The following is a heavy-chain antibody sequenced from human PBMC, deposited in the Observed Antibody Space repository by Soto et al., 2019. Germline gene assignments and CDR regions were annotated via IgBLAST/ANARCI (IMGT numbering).Heavy chain of an antibody. D-gene: IGHD3-3*01. CDR2: IYYSGST. CDR3: ANDFWSGYYPYYYYGMDV. J-gene: IGHJ6*02. V-gene: IGHV4-39*01. Sequence: SETLSLTCTVSCGSISSSSYYWGWIRQPPGKGLEWIGSIYYSGSTYYNPSLKSRVTISVDTSKNQFSLKLSSVTAADTAVYYCANDFWSGYYPYYYYGMDVWGQGTTVTVSS. CDR1: CGSISSSSYY.